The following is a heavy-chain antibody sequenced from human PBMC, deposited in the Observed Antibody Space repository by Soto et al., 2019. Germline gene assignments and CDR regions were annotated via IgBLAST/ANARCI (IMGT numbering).Heavy chain of an antibody. V-gene: IGHV1-18*01. CDR1: GYSFTRYG. Sequence: QVHLVQSGAEVKNPGASVKLSCKASGYSFTRYGIGWARQAPGQGLEWMGWINAYNGNTNYAQNLQGRLTLTTDTSTTTAYMELRSLRSNDTAIYYCAMVDVYVTPSPQDVWGQGTTVTVSS. D-gene: IGHD3-16*01. J-gene: IGHJ6*02. CDR2: INAYNGNT. CDR3: AMVDVYVTPSPQDV.